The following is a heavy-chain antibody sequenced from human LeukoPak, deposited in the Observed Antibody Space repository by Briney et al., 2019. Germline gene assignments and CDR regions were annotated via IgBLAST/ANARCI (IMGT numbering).Heavy chain of an antibody. CDR2: ISLLGDTI. CDR3: VREYSDQLLWTALDY. Sequence: GGSLRLSCAASGFTFTNAWMSWVRQAPGKGLEWVSYISLLGDTIYYADSVKGRFTISRDNAKNSLFLQMSSLRPEDTAIYYCVREYSDQLLWTALDYWGQGALVTVSS. J-gene: IGHJ4*02. V-gene: IGHV3-11*04. D-gene: IGHD2-2*01. CDR1: GFTFTNAW.